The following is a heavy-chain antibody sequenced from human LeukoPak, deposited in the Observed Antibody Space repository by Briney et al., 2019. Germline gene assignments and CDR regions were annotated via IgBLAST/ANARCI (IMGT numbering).Heavy chain of an antibody. CDR3: ARGGYSSGWYIGY. J-gene: IGHJ4*02. Sequence: SQTLSLTRAISGDSVSSNSAAWNWIRQSPSRGLEWLGRTYYRPKWYNDYAVSVKSRITINPDTSKNQFSLQLNSVTPEDTAVYYCARGGYSSGWYIGYWGQGTLVTVSS. CDR2: TYYRPKWYN. D-gene: IGHD6-19*01. CDR1: GDSVSSNSAA. V-gene: IGHV6-1*01.